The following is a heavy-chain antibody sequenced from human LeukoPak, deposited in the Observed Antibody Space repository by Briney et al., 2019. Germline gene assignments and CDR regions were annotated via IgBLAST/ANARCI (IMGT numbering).Heavy chain of an antibody. Sequence: ASVKDSCKASGYTFTSYGISWVRQAPVQGLEWMGYISAYNGNTNYAQKLHGTVTLTTDTSTSTAYMELRSLRYDDTAVYYCARDKEELIRLPDYWGQGTLVTVSS. CDR2: ISAYNGNT. CDR1: GYTFTSYG. D-gene: IGHD1-26*01. V-gene: IGHV1-18*01. CDR3: ARDKEELIRLPDY. J-gene: IGHJ4*02.